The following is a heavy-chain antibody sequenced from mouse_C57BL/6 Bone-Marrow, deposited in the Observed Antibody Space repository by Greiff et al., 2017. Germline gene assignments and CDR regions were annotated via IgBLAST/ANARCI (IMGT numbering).Heavy chain of an antibody. J-gene: IGHJ4*01. CDR2: ISNLAYSI. V-gene: IGHV5-15*01. D-gene: IGHD1-1*02. Sequence: EVKVVESGGGLVQPGGSLKLSCAASGFTFSDYGMAWVRQAPRKGPEWVAFISNLAYSIYYADTVTGRFTISRENDKNNLYLEMSSLRSEDTAMYYCARRTSYGYYAMDYWGQGTSVTVSS. CDR3: ARRTSYGYYAMDY. CDR1: GFTFSDYG.